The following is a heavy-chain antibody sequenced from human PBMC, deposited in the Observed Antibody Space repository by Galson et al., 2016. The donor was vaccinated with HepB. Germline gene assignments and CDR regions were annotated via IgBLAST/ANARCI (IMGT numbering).Heavy chain of an antibody. D-gene: IGHD4/OR15-4a*01. Sequence: SLRLSCAASGFTVSSNYMTWVRQAPGKGPGWVSVIYSGGSTSYADSVEGRFTISRDNAKNSLYLEMNSLRAEDTAVYYCAREKGGSTMASHWFDPWGQGTLVTVSS. CDR2: IYSGGST. CDR1: GFTVSSNY. J-gene: IGHJ5*02. CDR3: AREKGGSTMASHWFDP. V-gene: IGHV3-66*01.